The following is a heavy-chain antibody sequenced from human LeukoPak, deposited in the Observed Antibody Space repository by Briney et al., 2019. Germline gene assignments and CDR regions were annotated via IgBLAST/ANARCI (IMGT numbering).Heavy chain of an antibody. J-gene: IGHJ4*02. D-gene: IGHD4-11*01. Sequence: ASVKVSCKASGYTFTGYYMHWVRQAPGQGLEWMGWINPNSGGTNYAQKSQGRVTMTRDTSISTAYMELSSLRSDDTAVYYCAREGANDDYSNYYFDYWGQGTLVTVSS. CDR2: INPNSGGT. CDR3: AREGANDDYSNYYFDY. CDR1: GYTFTGYY. V-gene: IGHV1-2*02.